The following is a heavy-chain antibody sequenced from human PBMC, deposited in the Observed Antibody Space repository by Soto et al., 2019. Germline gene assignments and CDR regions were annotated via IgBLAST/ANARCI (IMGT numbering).Heavy chain of an antibody. CDR2: ISSSSSTI. CDR1: GFTFNTYS. Sequence: SLRLSCGASGFTFNTYSMNWVRQAPGKGLEWVSYISSSSSTIHSADSVKGRFTVSRDNAKNSLYLQMNSLRGEDTAVYYCARGEYYGMDVWGQGTTVTVSS. J-gene: IGHJ6*02. CDR3: ARGEYYGMDV. V-gene: IGHV3-48*01.